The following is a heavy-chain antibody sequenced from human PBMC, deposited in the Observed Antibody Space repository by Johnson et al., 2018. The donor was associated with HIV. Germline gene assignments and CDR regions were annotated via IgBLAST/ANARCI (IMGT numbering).Heavy chain of an antibody. V-gene: IGHV3-7*01. D-gene: IGHD6-19*01. CDR3: AREARGERSAVAVSDAFDI. CDR2: IKQDGSEK. J-gene: IGHJ3*02. CDR1: GFTFSSYW. Sequence: VQLVESGGGLVQPGGFLRLSCAASGFTFSSYWMSWVRQAPGKGLEWVANIKQDGSEKYYVDSVKGRFTISRDNAKNSLYLQMNSLRAEDTAVYYCAREARGERSAVAVSDAFDIWGQGTMVTVSS.